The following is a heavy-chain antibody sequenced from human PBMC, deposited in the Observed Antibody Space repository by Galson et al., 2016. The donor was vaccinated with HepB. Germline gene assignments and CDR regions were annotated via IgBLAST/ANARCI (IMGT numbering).Heavy chain of an antibody. V-gene: IGHV3-23*01. Sequence: SLRLSCAASRFSLSSYVMSWVRQAPGKGLEWVSTISGSGGSIYYADSVKGRFTISRDNSKNTLFLQMKRLRDEDTALYYFAKYRSATYYTDYFEYWGQGTLVTGSS. CDR2: ISGSGGSI. J-gene: IGHJ4*02. CDR3: AKYRSATYYTDYFEY. CDR1: RFSLSSYV. D-gene: IGHD1-26*01.